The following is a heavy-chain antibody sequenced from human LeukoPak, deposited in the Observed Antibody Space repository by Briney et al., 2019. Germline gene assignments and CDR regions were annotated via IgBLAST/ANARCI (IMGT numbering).Heavy chain of an antibody. CDR1: GDSISSNNYF. CDR3: ARHPFAAHHRVDY. CDR2: MSYGGST. D-gene: IGHD6-6*01. Sequence: SETLSLTCTVSGDSISSNNYFWGWIRQPPGKELEWVGSMSYGGSTYYNPSLKSRVTMSVDTSKNQFSLKLTSVTAADTAVYHCARHPFAAHHRVDYWGQGTLVTVSS. J-gene: IGHJ4*02. V-gene: IGHV4-39*01.